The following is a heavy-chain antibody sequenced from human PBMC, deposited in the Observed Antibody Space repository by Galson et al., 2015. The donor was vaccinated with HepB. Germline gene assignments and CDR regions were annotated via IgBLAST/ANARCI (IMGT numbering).Heavy chain of an antibody. CDR1: GGSFSGYY. V-gene: IGHV4-31*11. CDR3: ARTYSSGWSSYLDY. J-gene: IGHJ4*02. Sequence: TLSLTCAVYGGSFSGYYWSWIRQHPGKGLEWIGYIYYSGSTYYNPSLKSRVTISVDTSKNQFSLKLSSVTAADTAVYYCARTYSSGWSSYLDYWGQGTLVTVSS. D-gene: IGHD6-19*01. CDR2: IYYSGST.